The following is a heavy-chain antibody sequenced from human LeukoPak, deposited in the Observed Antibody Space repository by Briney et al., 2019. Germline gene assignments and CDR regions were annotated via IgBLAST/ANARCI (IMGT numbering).Heavy chain of an antibody. CDR2: INHSGST. Sequence: RTSETLSLTCAVYGGSFSGYYWSWIRQPPGKGLEWIGEINHSGSTNYNPSLKSRVTISVDTSKNQFSLKLSSVTAADTAVYYCARAPAAACTGEGPYYGMDVWGQGTTVTVSS. CDR3: ARAPAAACTGEGPYYGMDV. V-gene: IGHV4-34*01. D-gene: IGHD6-13*01. J-gene: IGHJ6*02. CDR1: GGSFSGYY.